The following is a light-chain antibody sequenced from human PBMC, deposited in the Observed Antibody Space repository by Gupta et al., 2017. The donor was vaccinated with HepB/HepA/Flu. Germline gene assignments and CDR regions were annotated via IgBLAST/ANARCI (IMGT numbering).Light chain of an antibody. V-gene: IGKV3-15*01. J-gene: IGKJ4*01. CDR1: QSVSTN. CDR3: QQYNNWPPLT. CDR2: DAS. Sequence: EIVITQSPATLSVSPGERATLSCRTSQSVSTNLAWYQQKPGQAPRLLIYDASTTAPGMPARFSGSGSGTEFTLTISRLQSEAFAVYYCQQYNNWPPLTFGGGTKVEIK.